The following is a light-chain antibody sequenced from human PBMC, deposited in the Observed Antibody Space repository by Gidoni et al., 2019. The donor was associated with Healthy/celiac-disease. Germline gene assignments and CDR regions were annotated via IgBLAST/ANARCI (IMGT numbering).Light chain of an antibody. J-gene: IGKJ1*01. V-gene: IGKV1-39*01. CDR2: DTS. CDR3: QQTYSTRWT. CDR1: QIISSY. Sequence: DIQMTQSPSSLSASVGDRVTITCRASQIISSYLNWDQQKPGNAPKLLIYDTSSLQSGVPSRVSGSGSGTDFTLTISSLQPEDFATYYCQQTYSTRWTFGQGTKVEIK.